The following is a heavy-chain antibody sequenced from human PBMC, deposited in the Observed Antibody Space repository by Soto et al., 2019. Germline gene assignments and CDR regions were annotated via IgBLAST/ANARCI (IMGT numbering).Heavy chain of an antibody. CDR1: GGSITSANW. CDR2: ISHSGIT. CDR3: ARVLRGWFDP. J-gene: IGHJ5*02. V-gene: IGHV4-4*02. Sequence: GPGPGLTSETLSLTCAVSGGSITSANWWTWVRQPPGGGLEWIGEISHSGITNYKASLKSRVTMSVDKTKNDVSLKLTSVTAADTAVYYCARVLRGWFDPWGQGTPVTVS.